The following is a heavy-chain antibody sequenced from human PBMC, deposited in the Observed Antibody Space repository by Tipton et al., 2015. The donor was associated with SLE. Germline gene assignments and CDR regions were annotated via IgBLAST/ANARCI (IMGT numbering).Heavy chain of an antibody. D-gene: IGHD3-3*01. CDR3: ARGGGAVTIFGVDSGVHHGMDV. J-gene: IGHJ6*02. Sequence: SLRLSCAASGFTFSDYYMSWIRQAPGKGLEWVSYISSSGSTIYYADSVKGRFTISRDNAKNSLYLQMNSLRAEDTAVYYCARGGGAVTIFGVDSGVHHGMDVWGQGTTVTDSS. V-gene: IGHV3-11*01. CDR1: GFTFSDYY. CDR2: ISSSGSTI.